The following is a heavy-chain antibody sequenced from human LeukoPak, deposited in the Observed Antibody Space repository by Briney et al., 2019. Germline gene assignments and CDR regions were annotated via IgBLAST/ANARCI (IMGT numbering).Heavy chain of an antibody. J-gene: IGHJ6*02. CDR1: GFSFSDSY. CDR2: ISTSGSTT. V-gene: IGHV3-11*01. CDR3: ARGHYGLDV. Sequence: GGSLRLSCAASGFSFSDSYMSWIRQDPGKGLEWVSYISTSGSTTYYADSVKGRFTISRDNVKSLLYLQMNSLRDDDTAVYYCARGHYGLDVWGQGTTVTVSS.